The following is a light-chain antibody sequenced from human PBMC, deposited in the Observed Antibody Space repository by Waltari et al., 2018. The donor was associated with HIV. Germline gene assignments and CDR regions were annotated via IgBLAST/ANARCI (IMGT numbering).Light chain of an antibody. CDR1: QDISTW. Sequence: DIQLTQSPSSVSGFLGDRVTISCRASQDISTWLAWYRQKPGKAPELLIFGSSSLHGGVPSRFSGSGSGTDFTLTISSLQPDDFATYYCQQAGTFGPGTKVDVK. CDR2: GSS. V-gene: IGKV1-12*01. CDR3: QQAGT. J-gene: IGKJ3*01.